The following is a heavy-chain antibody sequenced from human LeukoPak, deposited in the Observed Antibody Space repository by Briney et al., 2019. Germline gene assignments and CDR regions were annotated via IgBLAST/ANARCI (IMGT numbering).Heavy chain of an antibody. CDR1: GGSFSGYY. CDR2: IIHSGST. D-gene: IGHD5-12*01. CDR3: ARFSAHASGYSGYDLDFPYYFDY. V-gene: IGHV4-34*12. J-gene: IGHJ4*02. Sequence: SETLSLTCAVYGGSFSGYYWSWIRQPPGKGLEWIGEIIHSGSTNYNPSLKSRVTISVDTSKNQFSLKLSSVTAADTAVYYCARFSAHASGYSGYDLDFPYYFDYWGQGTLVTVSS.